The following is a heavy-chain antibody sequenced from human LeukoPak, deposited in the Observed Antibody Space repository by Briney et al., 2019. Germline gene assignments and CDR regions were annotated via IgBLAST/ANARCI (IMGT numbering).Heavy chain of an antibody. CDR3: ARADSGKHSHFDY. V-gene: IGHV4-38-2*01. Sequence: PSVTLSLTCAVSGYSISNGYSWGCIRQAPGKRLEWIATIYHSGSIYYNPSIMSRFTISVDTSKNQVSLKVTSVTAADTARYYCARADSGKHSHFDYWGQGTLVTVSS. D-gene: IGHD1-26*01. CDR1: GYSISNGYS. CDR2: IYHSGSI. J-gene: IGHJ4*02.